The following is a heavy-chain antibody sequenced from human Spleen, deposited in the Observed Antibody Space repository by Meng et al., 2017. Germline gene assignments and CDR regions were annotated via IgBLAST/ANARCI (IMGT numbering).Heavy chain of an antibody. J-gene: IGHJ3*02. CDR3: ARDSAVAGTARRAFDI. CDR1: GYTFTSYG. Sequence: ASVKVSCKASGYTFTSYGISWVRQAPGQGLEWMGWISAYNGNTNYAQKLQGRVTMTTDTSTSTAYMELRSLRSEDTAVYYCARDSAVAGTARRAFDIWGQGTMVTVSS. CDR2: ISAYNGNT. V-gene: IGHV1-18*01. D-gene: IGHD6-19*01.